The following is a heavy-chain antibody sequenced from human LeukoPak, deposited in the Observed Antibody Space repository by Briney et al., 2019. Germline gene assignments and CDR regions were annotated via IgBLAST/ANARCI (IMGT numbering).Heavy chain of an antibody. CDR3: ARGDIMTGYYVWFDP. V-gene: IGHV5-51*01. CDR2: INPKDSDT. CDR1: GYSFTSYW. Sequence: GESLKISCKGSGYSFTSYWIGWVRQMPGKGLEWMGIINPKDSDTRYSPSFQVQVTISADKSINTAYLQWSSLKASDTAMYYCARGDIMTGYYVWFDPWGQGTLVTVSS. D-gene: IGHD3-9*01. J-gene: IGHJ5*02.